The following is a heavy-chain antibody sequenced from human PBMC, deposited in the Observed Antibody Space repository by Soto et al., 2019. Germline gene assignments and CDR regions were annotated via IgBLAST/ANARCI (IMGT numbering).Heavy chain of an antibody. Sequence: QLQLQESGPGLVKPSETLSLTCTISGDSITSTSYYWAWIRQPPGKGLEWIGSIYYTGRTYYNPSLKSRVTISVDTSKNQFSLKLSSVSAADTAVYFCARGSQGQVVVVSATQPLNWFDPWGQGTLVTVCS. CDR2: IYYTGRT. CDR1: GDSITSTSYY. CDR3: ARGSQGQVVVVSATQPLNWFDP. V-gene: IGHV4-39*01. J-gene: IGHJ5*02. D-gene: IGHD2-15*01.